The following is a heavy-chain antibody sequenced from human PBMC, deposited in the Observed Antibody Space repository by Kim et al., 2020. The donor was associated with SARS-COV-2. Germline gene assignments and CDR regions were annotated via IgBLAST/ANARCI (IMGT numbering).Heavy chain of an antibody. Sequence: SETLSLTCTVSGDAIGTFYWTWIRQPPGKGLEWIGYNYYSGSARYNPSLKSRVTILVDTSKSQFSLKLSSVTAADTAVYYCARGAGAISGFYDCWGQGTLVTVSS. CDR1: GDAIGTFY. CDR3: ARGAGAISGFYDC. V-gene: IGHV4-59*01. J-gene: IGHJ4*02. D-gene: IGHD2-2*01. CDR2: NYYSGSA.